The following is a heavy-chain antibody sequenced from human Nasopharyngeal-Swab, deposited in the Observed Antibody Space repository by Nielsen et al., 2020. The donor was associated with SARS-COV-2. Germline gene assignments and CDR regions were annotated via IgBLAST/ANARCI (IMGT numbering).Heavy chain of an antibody. D-gene: IGHD3-22*01. V-gene: IGHV3-74*01. J-gene: IGHJ4*02. CDR1: GFTFGNYW. CDR2: INADGSST. CDR3: TRLTYYYDSSSGG. Sequence: GESLKISCVASGFTFGNYWMHWVRQVPGKGLVWVPHINADGSSTTYADSVKGRFTISRDNAKNTLYLQMDNLRAEDTAVYYCTRLTYYYDSSSGGWGQGTLVTVSS.